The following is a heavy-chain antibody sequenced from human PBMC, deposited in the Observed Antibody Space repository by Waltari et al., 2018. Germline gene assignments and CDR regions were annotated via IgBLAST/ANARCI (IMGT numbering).Heavy chain of an antibody. V-gene: IGHV3-74*01. CDR1: GFTFSNYI. J-gene: IGHJ4*02. D-gene: IGHD3-22*01. CDR3: ARDYNYKIDY. Sequence: EVQLVESGGGSVQPGGSLRLSCAASGFTFSNYIMHWVRQSSGEGLVLISRIKNDGSTTRYADSVGGRFTISRDNAKNTLYLDMNHLRVEDTAIYYCARDYNYKIDYWGQGILVTVSS. CDR2: IKNDGSTT.